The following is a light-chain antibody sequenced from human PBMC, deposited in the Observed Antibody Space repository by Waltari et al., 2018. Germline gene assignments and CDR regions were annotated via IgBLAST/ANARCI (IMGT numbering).Light chain of an antibody. Sequence: DIQMTQSSSSLSASVGDIVSITCQASQDIRNFLNWFQLKPGKSPKVLIYDASNLETGVPSRFSGRKSGTEFTLTISGLQTEEVATYCCQQYYDLPRTFGGVTKVEI. CDR1: QDIRNF. J-gene: IGKJ4*01. CDR3: QQYYDLPRT. CDR2: DAS. V-gene: IGKV1-33*01.